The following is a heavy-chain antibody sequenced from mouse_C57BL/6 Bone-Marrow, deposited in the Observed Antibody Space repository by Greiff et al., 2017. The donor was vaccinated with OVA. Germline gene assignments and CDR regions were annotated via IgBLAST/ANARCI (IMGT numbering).Heavy chain of an antibody. CDR2: FHPYNDDT. Sequence: QVQLQQSGAELVKPGASVKMSCKASGYTFTTYPIEWMKQNHGKSLEWIGNFHPYNDDTKYNEKFKGKATLTVEKSSSTVYLELSRLTSDDSAVYYCARSPSYYVSSHPYFDYWGQGTTLTVSS. CDR1: GYTFTTYP. D-gene: IGHD1-1*01. CDR3: ARSPSYYVSSHPYFDY. V-gene: IGHV1-47*01. J-gene: IGHJ2*01.